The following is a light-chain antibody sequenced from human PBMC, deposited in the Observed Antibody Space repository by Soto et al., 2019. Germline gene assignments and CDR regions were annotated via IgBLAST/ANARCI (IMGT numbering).Light chain of an antibody. V-gene: IGKV1-5*03. CDR3: QQYINYFRT. CDR2: KTS. J-gene: IGKJ1*01. CDR1: QSIGVW. Sequence: DIQMTQSPSTLSASVGDRVTITCRASQSIGVWLAWYQQKPGTAPKLLIYKTSTFDSGVPFRFSGSGSGTEFTLTISSLQPDDFATYYCQQYINYFRTFGQGTKVEIK.